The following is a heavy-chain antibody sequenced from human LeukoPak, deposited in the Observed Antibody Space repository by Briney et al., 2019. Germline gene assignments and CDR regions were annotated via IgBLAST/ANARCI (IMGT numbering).Heavy chain of an antibody. J-gene: IGHJ6*02. D-gene: IGHD6-19*01. V-gene: IGHV3-73*01. CDR2: IRSKTNNYAT. CDR3: ASGWSDYYGMDV. CDR1: GFIFSGSA. Sequence: GGSLRLSCAASGFIFSGSAVYWVRQASGKGLEWVGRIRSKTNNYATAYAASVKGRFPFSRDDLKNTAYLQMNSLETDDTAVYYCASGWSDYYGMDVWGQGTTVTVSS.